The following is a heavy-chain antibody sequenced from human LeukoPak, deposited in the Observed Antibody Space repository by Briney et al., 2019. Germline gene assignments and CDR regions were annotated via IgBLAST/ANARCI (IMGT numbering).Heavy chain of an antibody. J-gene: IGHJ4*02. V-gene: IGHV4-30-2*01. D-gene: IGHD6-6*01. CDR1: GGSISSGGYY. CDR2: IYHSGST. Sequence: PSETLSLTCIVSGGSISSGGYYWSWIRQPPGKGLEWIGYIYHSGSTYYNPSLKSRVTISVDRSKNQFSLKLSSVTAADTAVYYCARGEWYSSSLDYWGQGTLVTVSS. CDR3: ARGEWYSSSLDY.